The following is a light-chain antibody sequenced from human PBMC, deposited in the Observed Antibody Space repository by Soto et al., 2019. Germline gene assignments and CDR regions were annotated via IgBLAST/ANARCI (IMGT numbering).Light chain of an antibody. CDR3: QQYSSLWT. V-gene: IGKV3-20*01. CDR2: GAS. Sequence: EIVLTQSPATLSLSPGERATLSCRASQSVSSYLVWYQQKPGQAPRLLIYGASSRATGIPDRFSGSGSGTDFTLSISRLEPEDFAVYYCQQYSSLWTFGQGTKVDIK. CDR1: QSVSSY. J-gene: IGKJ1*01.